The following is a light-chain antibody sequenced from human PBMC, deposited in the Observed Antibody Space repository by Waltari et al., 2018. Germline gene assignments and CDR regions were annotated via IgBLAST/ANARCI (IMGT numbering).Light chain of an antibody. CDR2: GAS. CDR3: QQYNNWPAIT. Sequence: EIVMTQSPATLSVSPGERATLSCRASQSVSSNLACYQQKPGQAPRLLNYGASTRATGIPARFSGSGSGTEFTLTISSLQSEDFAVYYCQQYNNWPAITFGQGTRLEIK. J-gene: IGKJ5*01. CDR1: QSVSSN. V-gene: IGKV3D-15*01.